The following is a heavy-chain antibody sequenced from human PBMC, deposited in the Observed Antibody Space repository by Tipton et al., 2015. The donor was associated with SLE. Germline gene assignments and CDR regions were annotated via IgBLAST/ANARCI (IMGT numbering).Heavy chain of an antibody. V-gene: IGHV4-59*12. CDR3: ARDGGAFGY. CDR2: IYYSGST. J-gene: IGHJ4*02. CDR1: GGSISSYY. D-gene: IGHD3-16*01. Sequence: TLSLTCTVSGGSISSYYWSWIRQPPGKGLEWIGHIYYSGSTNYNPSLKSRVTISVDTSKNQFSLKLSTVTAADTAVYYCARDGGAFGYWGQGTLVTGAS.